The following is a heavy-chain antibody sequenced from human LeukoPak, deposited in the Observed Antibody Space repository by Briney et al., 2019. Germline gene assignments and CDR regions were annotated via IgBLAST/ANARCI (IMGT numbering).Heavy chain of an antibody. J-gene: IGHJ4*02. CDR2: FYRSEIT. CDR1: GFTVSSSY. Sequence: PGGSLRLSCAASGFTVSSSYMYWVRQAPGKGLEWVSFFYRSEITYYAESVRGRSTISRDISKNTLYLLMNSLIPEDTAVYYCAREVVSIPSYFESWGQGTRVTVSS. D-gene: IGHD2-15*01. V-gene: IGHV3-53*01. CDR3: AREVVSIPSYFES.